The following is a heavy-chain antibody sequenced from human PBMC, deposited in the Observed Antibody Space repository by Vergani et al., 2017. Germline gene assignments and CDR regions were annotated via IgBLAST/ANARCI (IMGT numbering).Heavy chain of an antibody. CDR2: ISGSGGST. D-gene: IGHD1-26*01. V-gene: IGHV3-23*01. CDR3: AREGMGATNPHNWFDP. Sequence: EVQLLESGGGLVQPGGSLRLSCAASGFTFSSYAMSWVRQAPGKGLEWVSAISGSGGSTYYADSVKGRFTISRDNSKNTLYLQMNSLRAEDTAVYYCAREGMGATNPHNWFDPWGQGTLVTVSS. CDR1: GFTFSSYA. J-gene: IGHJ5*02.